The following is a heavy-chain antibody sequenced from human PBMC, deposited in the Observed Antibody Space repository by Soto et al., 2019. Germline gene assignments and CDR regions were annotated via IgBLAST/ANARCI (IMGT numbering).Heavy chain of an antibody. J-gene: IGHJ6*02. Sequence: GGSLRLSCAASGFTVTSNYMTWVRQAPGKGLEWVSVIYRSGATYYPDSVRGRFTASRDYSHNTLYLQMDSLRVEDTAVYYCARHSGMSRGSCGEDVWGPGTTVTVSS. CDR3: ARHSGMSRGSCGEDV. CDR2: IYRSGAT. D-gene: IGHD2-15*01. V-gene: IGHV3-66*04. CDR1: GFTVTSNY.